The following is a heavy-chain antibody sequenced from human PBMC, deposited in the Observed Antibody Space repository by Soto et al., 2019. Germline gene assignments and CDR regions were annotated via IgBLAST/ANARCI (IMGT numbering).Heavy chain of an antibody. CDR2: ISYDGSNK. J-gene: IGHJ4*02. CDR1: GFTFSSYA. Sequence: GGSLRLSCAASGFTFSSYAMHWVRQAPGKGLEWVAVISYDGSNKYYADSVKGRFTISRDNSKNTLYLQMNSLRAEDTAVYYCARDRESIAVAGNFDYWGQGTLVTVSS. CDR3: ARDRESIAVAGNFDY. D-gene: IGHD6-19*01. V-gene: IGHV3-30-3*01.